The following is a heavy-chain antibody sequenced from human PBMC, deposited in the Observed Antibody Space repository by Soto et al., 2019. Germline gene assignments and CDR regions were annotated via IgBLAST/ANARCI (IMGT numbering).Heavy chain of an antibody. CDR3: ARESGGATATLDYYDFYMDV. CDR1: GDSFNDYY. D-gene: IGHD5-12*01. Sequence: QVQLVQSGAEVRKPGASVTVSCRSSGDSFNDYYIHWVRPAPGQGFEWMGWINPNGGVTKYAQKFQGWVSMTRDTSIRTVYMQLSRLRSDDTAVYYCARESGGATATLDYYDFYMDVWGTGTTVTVSS. V-gene: IGHV1-2*04. J-gene: IGHJ6*03. CDR2: INPNGGVT.